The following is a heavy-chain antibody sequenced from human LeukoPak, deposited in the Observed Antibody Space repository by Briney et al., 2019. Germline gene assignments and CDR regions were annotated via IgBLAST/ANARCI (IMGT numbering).Heavy chain of an antibody. CDR3: AKDSKRWKTYYYEAGSYYFDY. V-gene: IGHV3-21*01. Sequence: GGSLRLSCAASGFTFSSYNMNWVRQAPGKGLEWVSSISSSSSYIYYADSVKGRFTISRDNSKNTLYPQMNSLRPEDTAVYYCAKDSKRWKTYYYEAGSYYFDYWGQGTRVTVSS. CDR1: GFTFSSYN. CDR2: ISSSSSYI. D-gene: IGHD3-10*01. J-gene: IGHJ4*02.